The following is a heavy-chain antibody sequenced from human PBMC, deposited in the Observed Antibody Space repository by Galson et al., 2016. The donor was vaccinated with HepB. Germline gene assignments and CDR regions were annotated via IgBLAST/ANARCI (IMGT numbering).Heavy chain of an antibody. V-gene: IGHV4-39*01. CDR3: ARQVRKMTSFGGVIETTGDAFHT. CDR2: IYYSGRT. CDR1: GGSMKNSSYF. D-gene: IGHD3-16*02. Sequence: SETLSLTCTVSGGSMKNSSYFWGWIRQPPGKGLEWIGSIYYSGRTYYTPSLKSRVTISVDTSKKEFSLTVNSVTAADTAVYYCARQVRKMTSFGGVIETTGDAFHTWGQGAMVFVSS. J-gene: IGHJ3*02.